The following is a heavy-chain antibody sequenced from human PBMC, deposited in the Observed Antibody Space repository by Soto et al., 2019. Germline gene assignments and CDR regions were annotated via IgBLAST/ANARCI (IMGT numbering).Heavy chain of an antibody. CDR1: GFAFSTSW. Sequence: EVKLVESGGALVQPGGSLRLSCVDSGFAFSTSWMNWVRQAPGKGLEWVANMKQDGSEIYYVDSVKGRFTISRDNTRNSLYLQMNSLRDEDTAVYYCARGRDYGANFDYRGQGTLVTVSS. J-gene: IGHJ4*02. D-gene: IGHD4-17*01. CDR2: MKQDGSEI. V-gene: IGHV3-7*01. CDR3: ARGRDYGANFDY.